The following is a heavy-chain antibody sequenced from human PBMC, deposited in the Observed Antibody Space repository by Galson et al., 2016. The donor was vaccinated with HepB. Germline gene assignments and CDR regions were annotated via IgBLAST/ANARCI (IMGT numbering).Heavy chain of an antibody. J-gene: IGHJ4*02. CDR2: ISNSGGIT. CDR3: VKEFVATGAVVGDY. Sequence: SLRLSCAASGFTFSTYAMGWVRQAPGKGLEWVSAISNSGGITYYADSVKGRFTMSSDNSKDTLYMQMNSRRVEDTAVYYFVKEFVATGAVVGDYWGQGTLVSVSS. D-gene: IGHD2-21*01. V-gene: IGHV3-23*01. CDR1: GFTFSTYA.